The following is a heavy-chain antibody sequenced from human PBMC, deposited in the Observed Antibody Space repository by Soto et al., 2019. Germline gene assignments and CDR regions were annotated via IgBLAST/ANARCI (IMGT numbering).Heavy chain of an antibody. CDR1: GYTFTSYG. J-gene: IGHJ5*02. D-gene: IGHD6-13*01. V-gene: IGHV1-18*04. CDR2: ISAYNGNT. Sequence: GASVKVSCKASGYTFTSYGISWVRQAPGQGLEWMGWISAYNGNTNYAQKLQGRVTMTTDTSTSTAYMELRSLRSDGTAVYYCARTYSRDPDNWFDPWGQGTLVTVSS. CDR3: ARTYSRDPDNWFDP.